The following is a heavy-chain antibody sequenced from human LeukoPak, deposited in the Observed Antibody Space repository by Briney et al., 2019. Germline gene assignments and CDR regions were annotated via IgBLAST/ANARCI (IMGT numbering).Heavy chain of an antibody. D-gene: IGHD3-22*01. V-gene: IGHV3-48*01. CDR1: GFSFYTYS. CDR2: ISSSTTTM. Sequence: GGSLRLSCAASGFSFYTYSMDWVRQAPGKGLEWVSYISSSTTTMLYADSVKGRFTISRDNAKNTLYLQMDSLRAEDTAVYYCARGRHYYDSSVNRGADYWGQGTLVTVSS. J-gene: IGHJ4*02. CDR3: ARGRHYYDSSVNRGADY.